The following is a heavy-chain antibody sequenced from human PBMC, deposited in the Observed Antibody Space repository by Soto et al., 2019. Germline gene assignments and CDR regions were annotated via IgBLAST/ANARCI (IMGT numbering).Heavy chain of an antibody. CDR1: GGSFSGYY. D-gene: IGHD6-13*01. Sequence: SETLSLTCAVYGGSFSGYYWSWIRQPPGKGLEWIGEINHSGSTNYNPSLKSRVTISVDTSKNQFSLKLSSVTAADTAVYYCATGPGYSSSWTLYYYYGMDVWGQGTTVTVSS. J-gene: IGHJ6*02. V-gene: IGHV4-34*01. CDR3: ATGPGYSSSWTLYYYYGMDV. CDR2: INHSGST.